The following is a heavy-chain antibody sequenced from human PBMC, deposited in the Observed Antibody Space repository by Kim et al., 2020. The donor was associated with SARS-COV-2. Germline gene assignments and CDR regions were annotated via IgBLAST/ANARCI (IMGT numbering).Heavy chain of an antibody. CDR1: GYRFTSYW. J-gene: IGHJ4*02. V-gene: IGHV5-51*01. CDR2: IYPGDSDT. Sequence: GASLQISCKGSGYRFTSYWIGWVRQMPGKGLEWIGIIYPGDSDTRYSPSFQGQVTISADKSISTAYLQWSSLKASDTAMYYCATSPIGDYYDSSGNYWGQGTLVTVSS. D-gene: IGHD3-22*01. CDR3: ATSPIGDYYDSSGNY.